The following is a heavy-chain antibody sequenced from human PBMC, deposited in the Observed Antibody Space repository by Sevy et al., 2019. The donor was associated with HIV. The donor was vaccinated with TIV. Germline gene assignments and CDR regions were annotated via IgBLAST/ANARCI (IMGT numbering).Heavy chain of an antibody. CDR2: IKQDGSEK. Sequence: GGSLRLSCAASGFTFSSYWMSWVRQATGKGLEWVANIKQDGSEKYYVDSVKGRFTISRDNAKNSLYLQMNSLRAEDTAVYYCAREGHSSSWYGGDYYYGMDVWGQGTTVTVSS. CDR1: GFTFSSYW. CDR3: AREGHSSSWYGGDYYYGMDV. V-gene: IGHV3-7*01. D-gene: IGHD6-13*01. J-gene: IGHJ6*02.